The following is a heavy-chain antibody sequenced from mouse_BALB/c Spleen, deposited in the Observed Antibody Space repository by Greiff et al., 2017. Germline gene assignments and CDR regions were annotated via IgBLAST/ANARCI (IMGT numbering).Heavy chain of an antibody. CDR3: ARGDSFAY. Sequence: QVQLQQSGAELVKPGTSVKLSCKASGYNFTSYWINWVKLRPGQGLAWIGDIYPGSGSTNYNEKFKSKATLTVDTSSSTAYMQLSSLASEDSALYYFARGDSFAYWGQGTLVTVSA. J-gene: IGHJ3*01. CDR1: GYNFTSYW. V-gene: IGHV1-55*01. CDR2: IYPGSGST. D-gene: IGHD2-13*01.